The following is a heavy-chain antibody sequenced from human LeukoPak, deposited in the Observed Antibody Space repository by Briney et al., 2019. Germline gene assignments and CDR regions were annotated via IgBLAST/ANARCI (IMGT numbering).Heavy chain of an antibody. CDR1: GYSISSGYY. D-gene: IGHD3-22*01. CDR3: ARAPKYYYDSSFDY. V-gene: IGHV4-38-2*01. CDR2: IYHSGST. Sequence: SETLSLTCAVSGYSISSGYYWGWIRQPPGKGLEWIGSIYHSGSTYYNPSLKSRVTISVDTSKNQFSLKLSSVTAADTAVYYCARAPKYYYDSSFDYWGQGTLVTVSS. J-gene: IGHJ4*02.